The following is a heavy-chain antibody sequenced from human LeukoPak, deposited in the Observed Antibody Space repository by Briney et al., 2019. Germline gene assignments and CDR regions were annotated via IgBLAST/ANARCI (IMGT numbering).Heavy chain of an antibody. V-gene: IGHV4-31*03. CDR2: IYDSGST. J-gene: IGHJ4*02. D-gene: IGHD6-13*01. Sequence: PSQTLSLTCTVSGGSICIGGYYWSWIRQHPGKGLEWIGYIYDSGSTHYNPSLKSRVAISVDTSKNQFSLKLSSVTAADTAVYYCARRMMAAAGNYFDYWGQGTLVTVSS. CDR1: GGSICIGGYY. CDR3: ARRMMAAAGNYFDY.